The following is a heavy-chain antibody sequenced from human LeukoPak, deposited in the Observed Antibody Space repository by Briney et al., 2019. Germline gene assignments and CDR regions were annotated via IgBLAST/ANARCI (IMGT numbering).Heavy chain of an antibody. CDR3: ASVYTAGGTDES. J-gene: IGHJ5*02. CDR1: GGSFSGHF. CDR2: INRSGST. Sequence: SETLSLTCAVYGGSFSGHFWSWIRQSPGKGLEWIGEINRSGSTTYNSSLKSRVTISLDTSKNQFSLRLSSVTAADTAVYYCASVYTAGGTDESWGQGTLVTVSS. D-gene: IGHD6-13*01. V-gene: IGHV4-34*01.